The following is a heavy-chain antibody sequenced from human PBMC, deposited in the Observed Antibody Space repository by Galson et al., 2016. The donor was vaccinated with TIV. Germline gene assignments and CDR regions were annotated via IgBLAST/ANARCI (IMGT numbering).Heavy chain of an antibody. J-gene: IGHJ6*02. CDR2: IIPLFRTT. Sequence: SVKVSCKASGGTFSSYVFNWVRLAPGQGLEWTGGIIPLFRTTNYAQKFQGRVTITADKSTNTAYMELNSLKYGDTAVYYCATDRNTAFDTYHYYYGMDVWGQGTTVIVSS. D-gene: IGHD5-18*01. CDR3: ATDRNTAFDTYHYYYGMDV. CDR1: GGTFSSYV. V-gene: IGHV1-69*06.